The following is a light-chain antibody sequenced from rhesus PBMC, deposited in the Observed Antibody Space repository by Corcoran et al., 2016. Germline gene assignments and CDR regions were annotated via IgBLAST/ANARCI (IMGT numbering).Light chain of an antibody. J-gene: IGKJ3*01. CDR2: AAS. V-gene: IGKV1-28*01. Sequence: DIQMTQSPSSLSASVGDTVTITCRASQGISRYLHWFQQKTGKATKLLIYAASSLESGVPSRFSGSGSRTEFTLTISSLQPEDFAAYYCLQHNSYPFTFGPGTKLAIK. CDR1: QGISRY. CDR3: LQHNSYPFT.